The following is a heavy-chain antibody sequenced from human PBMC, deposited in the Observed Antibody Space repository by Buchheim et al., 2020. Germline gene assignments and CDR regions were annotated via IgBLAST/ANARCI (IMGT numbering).Heavy chain of an antibody. CDR2: IWYDGSNK. CDR1: GFTFSSYG. J-gene: IGHJ4*02. Sequence: QVQLVESGGGVVQPGRSLRLSCAASGFTFSSYGMHWVRQAPGKGLEWVAVIWYDGSNKYYADSVKGRFTISRDNSKNKLYLQMNSLRAEDTAVYYCARDPADYYDSSGYSNLDYWGQGTL. D-gene: IGHD3-22*01. V-gene: IGHV3-33*01. CDR3: ARDPADYYDSSGYSNLDY.